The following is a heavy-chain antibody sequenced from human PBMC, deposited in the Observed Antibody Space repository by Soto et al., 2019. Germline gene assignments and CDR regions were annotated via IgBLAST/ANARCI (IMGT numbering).Heavy chain of an antibody. Sequence: QVQLVESGGGVVQPGRSLRLSCAASGFTFSSYGMHWVRQAPGKGLEWVAVIWYDGSNKYYADSVKGRFTISRDNSKNPLYLKMNSLGAEDTAVYDCASGPREYSFDYWGQGTLVTVSS. CDR2: IWYDGSNK. CDR3: ASGPREYSFDY. V-gene: IGHV3-33*01. J-gene: IGHJ4*02. D-gene: IGHD3-10*01. CDR1: GFTFSSYG.